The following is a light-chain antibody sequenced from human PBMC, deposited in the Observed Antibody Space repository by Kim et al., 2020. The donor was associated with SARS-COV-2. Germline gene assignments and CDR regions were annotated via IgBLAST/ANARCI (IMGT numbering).Light chain of an antibody. Sequence: SPVESATLSCSASRRVSSNFAWYQQTPGQPPRLLIYGASTRATGIPSRFSGSGSGTEFTLTISSLQSEDCAVFYCQLYNNWPLITFGQRTRLEIK. CDR1: RRVSSN. V-gene: IGKV3-15*01. CDR3: QLYNNWPLIT. CDR2: GAS. J-gene: IGKJ5*01.